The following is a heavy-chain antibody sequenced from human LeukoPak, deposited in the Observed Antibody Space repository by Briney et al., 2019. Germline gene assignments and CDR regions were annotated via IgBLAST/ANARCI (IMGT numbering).Heavy chain of an antibody. Sequence: PGGSLRLSCAASGFTFSSYSMNWVRQAPGKGLEWVSYISSSSISIYYVDSVEGRFTISRDNAKNSLYLQMNSLRVEDTAVYYCARSPYYGSGDYWGQGTLVTVSS. J-gene: IGHJ4*02. V-gene: IGHV3-48*01. D-gene: IGHD3-10*01. CDR3: ARSPYYGSGDY. CDR1: GFTFSSYS. CDR2: ISSSSISI.